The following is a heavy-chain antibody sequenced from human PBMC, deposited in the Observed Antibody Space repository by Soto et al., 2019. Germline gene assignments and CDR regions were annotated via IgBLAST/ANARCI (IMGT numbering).Heavy chain of an antibody. V-gene: IGHV1-69*13. D-gene: IGHD3-10*01. CDR2: IIPIFGTA. J-gene: IGHJ5*02. CDR1: GGTFSSYA. CDR3: AREYYYGSGREYNWFDP. Sequence: ASVKVSCKASGGTFSSYAISWVRQAPGQGLEWMGGIIPIFGTANYAQKFQGRVTITADESTSTAYMELSSLRSEDTAVYYCAREYYYGSGREYNWFDPWGQGTLVTVSS.